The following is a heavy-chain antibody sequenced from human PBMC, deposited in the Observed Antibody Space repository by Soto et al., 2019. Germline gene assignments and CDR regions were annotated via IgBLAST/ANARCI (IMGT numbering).Heavy chain of an antibody. V-gene: IGHV4-34*01. D-gene: IGHD6-6*01. CDR3: AREVYSDY. Sequence: QVQLQQWGAGLLKPSETLSLTCAVYGGSFSGYYWSWIRQPPGKGLEWIGEINHSGSTNYNPSLTSXVXTSVDTSKNQFSLKLSSVTAADTAVYYCAREVYSDYWGQGTLVTVSS. J-gene: IGHJ4*02. CDR1: GGSFSGYY. CDR2: INHSGST.